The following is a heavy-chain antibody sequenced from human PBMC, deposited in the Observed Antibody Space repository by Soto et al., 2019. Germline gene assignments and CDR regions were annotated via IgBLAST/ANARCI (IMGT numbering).Heavy chain of an antibody. Sequence: ASVKVSCKASGYTFTGYYMHWVRQAPGQGLEWMGWINPNSGGTNYAQKFQGWVTMTRDTSISTAYMELSRLRSDDTAVYYCARYSSAWYRARDAFDIWGQGTMVTVSS. CDR2: INPNSGGT. D-gene: IGHD6-19*01. CDR1: GYTFTGYY. J-gene: IGHJ3*02. V-gene: IGHV1-2*04. CDR3: ARYSSAWYRARDAFDI.